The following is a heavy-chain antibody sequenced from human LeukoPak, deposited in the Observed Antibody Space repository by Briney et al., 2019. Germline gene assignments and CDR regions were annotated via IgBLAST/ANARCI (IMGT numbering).Heavy chain of an antibody. CDR3: ARWPMSSGWYFDY. D-gene: IGHD6-19*01. J-gene: IGHJ4*02. CDR2: ISWNSGSI. V-gene: IGHV3-9*01. Sequence: PGRSLRLSCAASGFTFDDYAMHWVRQAPGKGLEWVSGISWNSGSIGYADSVKGRFTISRDNAKNSLYLQMNSLRAEDTAVYYCARWPMSSGWYFDYWGQGTLVTVSS. CDR1: GFTFDDYA.